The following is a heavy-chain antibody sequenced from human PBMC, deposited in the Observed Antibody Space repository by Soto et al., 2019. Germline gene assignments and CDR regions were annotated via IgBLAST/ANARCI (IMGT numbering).Heavy chain of an antibody. CDR1: GFNFGVFG. Sequence: GGSLRLSCAASGFNFGVFGMHWVRQAPGKGLEWLSVLSYEGSEEYYADSVRGRFAISRDNAKNSLHLQMNSLSAEDTAFYYCVKDESINWYSGHFRHWGQGTLVTVSS. V-gene: IGHV3-30*18. D-gene: IGHD6-13*01. CDR2: LSYEGSEE. J-gene: IGHJ1*01. CDR3: VKDESINWYSGHFRH.